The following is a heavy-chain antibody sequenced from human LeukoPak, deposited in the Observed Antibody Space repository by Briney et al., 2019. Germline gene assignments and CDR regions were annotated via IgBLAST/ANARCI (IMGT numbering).Heavy chain of an antibody. D-gene: IGHD4-11*01. V-gene: IGHV4-59*01. CDR1: DDSITMYY. Sequence: SETLSLTCSVSDDSITMYYWTWIRQPPGKGLEWIGYVDHTGSTNFNPSLNGRVSISRDTSKNLVSLRLRSVTAADTAVYFCARGRVSSSTWYSTYYYYFYMDVWGKGTRVSVSS. CDR2: VDHTGST. CDR3: ARGRVSSSTWYSTYYYYFYMDV. J-gene: IGHJ6*03.